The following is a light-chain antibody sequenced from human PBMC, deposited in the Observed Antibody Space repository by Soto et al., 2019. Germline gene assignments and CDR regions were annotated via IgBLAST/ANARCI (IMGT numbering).Light chain of an antibody. CDR3: QQYDTSWYT. Sequence: EIVLTQSPGTLSLSPGERATLSCRASQSVSSSYLAWYQHKPGQAPRLLIYAASSRATGIPDRFSGSGSGTDFTLTISRLEPEDFAVYYCQQYDTSWYTFGQGTKLEIK. J-gene: IGKJ2*01. CDR2: AAS. CDR1: QSVSSSY. V-gene: IGKV3-20*01.